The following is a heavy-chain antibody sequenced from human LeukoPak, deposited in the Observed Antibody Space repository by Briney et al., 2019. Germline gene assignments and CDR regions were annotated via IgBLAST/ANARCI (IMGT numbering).Heavy chain of an antibody. CDR1: GFTFSSYA. J-gene: IGHJ4*02. D-gene: IGHD4-17*01. Sequence: GGSLRLSCAASGFTFSSYAMHWVRQAPGKGLEWVAVISYDGSNKYYADSVKGRSTISRDNSKNTLYLQMNSLRAEDTAVYYCARDRGDYAYTHFDYWGQGTLVTVSS. CDR3: ARDRGDYAYTHFDY. CDR2: ISYDGSNK. V-gene: IGHV3-30*04.